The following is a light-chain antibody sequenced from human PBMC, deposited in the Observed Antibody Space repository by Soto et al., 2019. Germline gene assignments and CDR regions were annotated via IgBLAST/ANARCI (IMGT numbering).Light chain of an antibody. CDR2: EVT. Sequence: QSALTQPPSASGSPRQSVTISCTGTGSDVGGYNYVSWYQQYPGRAPKLMIYEVTKRPSGVPDRFSGSKSGNTASLTVSGLQAEDEADYYCSSYAASNNFYFVFGGGTKLTVL. CDR3: SSYAASNNFYFV. J-gene: IGLJ3*02. V-gene: IGLV2-8*01. CDR1: GSDVGGYNY.